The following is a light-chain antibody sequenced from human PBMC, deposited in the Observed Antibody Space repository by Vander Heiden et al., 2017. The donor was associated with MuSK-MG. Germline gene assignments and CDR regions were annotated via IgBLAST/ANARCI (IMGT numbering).Light chain of an antibody. CDR3: SSYSPTANVI. J-gene: IGLJ2*01. V-gene: IGLV2-14*03. CDR1: TFDYNH. Sequence: QPALTQPASVSGSPGQSVIMSCAPTTFDYNHVSWYQQHPGKAPKLLIYRIDLRPPGVFTRFSGSKSAGAAFLTISGLLPEDEADYYCSSYSPTANVIFGGGTKLAAL. CDR2: RID.